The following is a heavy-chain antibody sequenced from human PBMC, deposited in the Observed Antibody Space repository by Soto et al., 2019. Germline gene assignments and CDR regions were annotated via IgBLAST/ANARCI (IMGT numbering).Heavy chain of an antibody. CDR1: GGTFSTYA. CDR2: IIPIFGTA. CDR3: ARDEMVVATGSRTWHYYYGMDV. J-gene: IGHJ6*02. D-gene: IGHD2-15*01. V-gene: IGHV1-69*12. Sequence: QFQLVQSGAEVKKPGSSVKVSCKSSGGTFSTYAISWVRQAPGQGLEWMGGIIPIFGTANYAQKFQGRVTITADESTTTAYMELISLRSEDTAVYYCARDEMVVATGSRTWHYYYGMDVWGQGTTVTVSS.